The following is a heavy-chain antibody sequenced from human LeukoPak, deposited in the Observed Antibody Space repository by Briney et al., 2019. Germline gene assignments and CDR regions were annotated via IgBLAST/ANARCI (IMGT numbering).Heavy chain of an antibody. Sequence: GGSLRLSCAASGFTFSNYWMHWVRQAPGKGLVWVSRINSDGTSINYADSVKGRFTISRDNAKNTLFLQMNSLRAEDTAVYYCARAPGVWIDYWAQGTLVTVSS. CDR2: INSDGTSI. V-gene: IGHV3-74*01. CDR1: GFTFSNYW. D-gene: IGHD2-21*02. CDR3: ARAPGVWIDY. J-gene: IGHJ4*02.